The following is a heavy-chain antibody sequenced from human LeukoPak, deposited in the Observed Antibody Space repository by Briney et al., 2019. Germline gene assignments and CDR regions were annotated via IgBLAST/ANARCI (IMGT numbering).Heavy chain of an antibody. V-gene: IGHV3-7*01. CDR1: GFTFSGYC. Sequence: GGSLRLSCAASGFTFSGYCMSWVRQAPGKGLEWVANIKQDGSENYYVDSVKGRFTISRDNAKNSLYLQMNGLRAEDTAVYYCARVPHSCDFWGQGTMVTVSS. J-gene: IGHJ3*01. CDR2: IKQDGSEN. CDR3: ARVPHSCDF. D-gene: IGHD1-26*01.